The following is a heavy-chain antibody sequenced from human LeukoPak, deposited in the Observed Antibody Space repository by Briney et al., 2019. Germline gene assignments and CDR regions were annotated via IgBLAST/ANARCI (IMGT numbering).Heavy chain of an antibody. Sequence: GESLKISCAASGFTFSSYGMQWVRQAPGKGLEWVAVIWYDGSNKYYADSVKGRFTISRDNSKNTLYLQMNSLRAEDTAVYYCARVTQYYDSSGPTYGMDVWGQGTTVTVSS. CDR3: ARVTQYYDSSGPTYGMDV. J-gene: IGHJ6*02. V-gene: IGHV3-33*01. CDR2: IWYDGSNK. CDR1: GFTFSSYG. D-gene: IGHD3-22*01.